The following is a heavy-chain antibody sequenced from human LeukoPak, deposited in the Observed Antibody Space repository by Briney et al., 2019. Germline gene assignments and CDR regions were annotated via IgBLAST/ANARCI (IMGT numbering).Heavy chain of an antibody. CDR3: ARGLAVAGTHYYYYYAMDV. CDR1: GGSISSHY. V-gene: IGHV4-59*11. CDR2: IYHNGSPT. J-gene: IGHJ6*02. D-gene: IGHD6-19*01. Sequence: SETLSLTCTVSGGSISSHYWGWIRQSPGKGLEWIGYIYHNGSPTNYNPSLKSRVTISVDTSKNQFSLKLSSVTAADTAMYYCARGLAVAGTHYYYYYAMDVWGQGTTVTVSS.